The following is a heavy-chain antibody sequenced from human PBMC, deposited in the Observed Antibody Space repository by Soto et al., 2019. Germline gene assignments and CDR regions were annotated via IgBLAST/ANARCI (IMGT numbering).Heavy chain of an antibody. D-gene: IGHD1-1*01. J-gene: IGHJ3*02. CDR3: ARDLQLEEAYDAFDI. Sequence: LSCSASGFAFSYYYMSWIRQAPGKGLEWVSYISSSGSTIYYADSVKGRFTISRDNAKNSLYLQMNSLRAEDTAVYYCARDLQLEEAYDAFDIWGQGTMVTVSS. CDR1: GFAFSYYY. V-gene: IGHV3-11*01. CDR2: ISSSGSTI.